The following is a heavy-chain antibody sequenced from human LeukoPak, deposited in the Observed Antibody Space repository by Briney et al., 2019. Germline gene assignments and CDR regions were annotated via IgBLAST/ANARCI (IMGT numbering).Heavy chain of an antibody. CDR2: ISFDGSNT. CDR1: GITFPSYA. J-gene: IGHJ6*04. D-gene: IGHD3-10*02. V-gene: IGHV3-30*04. CDR3: AELGITMIGGV. Sequence: GRSLRPSCAASGITFPSYATHWVRQAPGEGLEWGAVISFDGSNTYNADSMKGRFTISRDNSKNTLYLQMNSLRAEDTAVYYCAELGITMIGGVWGKGTTVTISS.